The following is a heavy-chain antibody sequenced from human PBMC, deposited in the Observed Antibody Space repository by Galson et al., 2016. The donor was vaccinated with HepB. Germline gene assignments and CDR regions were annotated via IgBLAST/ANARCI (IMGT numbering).Heavy chain of an antibody. J-gene: IGHJ2*01. CDR3: ARELHPRHNWYFDI. Sequence: SETLSLTCNVSGASISSSFWSWIRQPAGKGLEWIGRFYTSGSSYNPSLRGRVDMSADMSKNQLSLKLTSVSAADTAVYYCARELHPRHNWYFDILGRGTLVTVSS. CDR2: FYTSGS. V-gene: IGHV4-4*07. CDR1: GASISSSF.